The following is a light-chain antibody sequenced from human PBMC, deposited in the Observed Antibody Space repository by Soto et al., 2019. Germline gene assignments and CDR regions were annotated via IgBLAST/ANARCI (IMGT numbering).Light chain of an antibody. J-gene: IGKJ3*01. CDR3: QQSYSTPHFT. Sequence: DIQMTQSPSSLSASVGDRVTITCRASQSISSYLNWYQQKPGKAPKLLIYAASSLQSGVPSRFSGSGSGTDFTLTISSLQPEDFATYYCQQSYSTPHFTFGPGTKVEIK. CDR2: AAS. CDR1: QSISSY. V-gene: IGKV1-39*01.